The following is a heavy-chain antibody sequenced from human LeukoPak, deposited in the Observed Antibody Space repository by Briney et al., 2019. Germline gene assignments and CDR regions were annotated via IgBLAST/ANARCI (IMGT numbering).Heavy chain of an antibody. CDR2: TYYRSKWYN. CDR3: ARDYETGIAAAGEYYGMDV. CDR1: GDSVSSNSAA. J-gene: IGHJ6*02. V-gene: IGHV6-1*01. D-gene: IGHD6-13*01. Sequence: SQILSLTCAISGDSVSSNSAAWNWIRQSPSRGLEWLGRTYYRSKWYNDYAVSVKSRITINPDTSKNQFSLQLNSVTPEDTAVYYCARDYETGIAAAGEYYGMDVWGQGTTVTVSS.